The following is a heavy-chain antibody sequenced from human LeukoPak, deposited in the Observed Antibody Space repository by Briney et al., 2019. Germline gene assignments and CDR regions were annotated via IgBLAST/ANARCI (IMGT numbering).Heavy chain of an antibody. CDR1: GGSISSGSYY. CDR2: IYTSGST. Sequence: PSETLSLTCTVSGGSISSGSYYWSWIRQPAGKGLEWIGRIYTSGSTNYNPSLKSRVTISVDTSKNQFSLKLSSVTAADTAVYYCARVNFDDYVWGSSSYYYYYMDVWGKGTTVTVSS. V-gene: IGHV4-61*02. D-gene: IGHD3-16*01. J-gene: IGHJ6*03. CDR3: ARVNFDDYVWGSSSYYYYYMDV.